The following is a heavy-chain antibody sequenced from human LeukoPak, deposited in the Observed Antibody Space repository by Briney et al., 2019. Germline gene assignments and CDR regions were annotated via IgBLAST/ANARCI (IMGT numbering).Heavy chain of an antibody. CDR3: ASLSSGWFRDWFDP. CDR2: ISSSGSTI. D-gene: IGHD6-19*01. CDR1: GFTYSSYE. Sequence: GGSLRLSCAASGFTYSSYEMNWGRQAPGKGLEWVSYISSSGSTIYYADSVKGRFTISRDNAKNSLYLQMNSLRAEDTAVYYCASLSSGWFRDWFDPWGQGTLVTVSS. V-gene: IGHV3-48*03. J-gene: IGHJ5*02.